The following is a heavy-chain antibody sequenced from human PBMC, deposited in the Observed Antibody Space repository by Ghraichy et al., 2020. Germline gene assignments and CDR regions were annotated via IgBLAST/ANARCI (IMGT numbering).Heavy chain of an antibody. D-gene: IGHD5-18*01. V-gene: IGHV4-59*08. Sequence: SQTLSLTCTVSGGSIRSHFWSWIRQPPGKGLEWIGYIYYTGTTNYSPSLGVRASISLDTSKNQFSLSLTSVTAADTAVYYCARRGRGYSLYYYGLDVWGPATTVTASS. CDR1: GGSIRSHF. CDR3: ARRGRGYSLYYYGLDV. J-gene: IGHJ6*02. CDR2: IYYTGTT.